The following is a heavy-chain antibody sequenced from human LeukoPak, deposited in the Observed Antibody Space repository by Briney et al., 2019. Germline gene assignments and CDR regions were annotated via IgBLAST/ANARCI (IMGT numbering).Heavy chain of an antibody. J-gene: IGHJ5*02. CDR3: ARRKLGYCSGGSCPNWFDP. Sequence: ASVKVSCKASGYTFTSYYMHWVRQAPGQGLEWMGIINPSGGSTSYAQKFQGRVTMTRDTSTSTVYMELSSLRSEDTAVYYCARRKLGYCSGGSCPNWFDPWGQGTLVTVSS. V-gene: IGHV1-46*01. D-gene: IGHD2-15*01. CDR1: GYTFTSYY. CDR2: INPSGGST.